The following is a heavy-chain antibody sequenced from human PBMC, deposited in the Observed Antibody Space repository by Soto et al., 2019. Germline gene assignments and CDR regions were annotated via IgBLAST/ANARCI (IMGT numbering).Heavy chain of an antibody. CDR3: ASLQAPPLSWGVAFDI. CDR2: IYSGGST. D-gene: IGHD7-27*01. CDR1: GFTVSSNY. Sequence: GGSLRLSCAASGFTVSSNYMSWVRQAPGKGLEWVSVIYSGGSTYYADSVKGRFTISRDNSKNTLYLQMNSLRAEDTAVYYCASLQAPPLSWGVAFDIWGQGTMVTVSS. V-gene: IGHV3-66*02. J-gene: IGHJ3*02.